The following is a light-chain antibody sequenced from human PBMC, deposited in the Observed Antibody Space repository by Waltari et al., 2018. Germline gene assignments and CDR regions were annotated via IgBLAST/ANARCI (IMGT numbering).Light chain of an antibody. CDR3: QQYYSTPVA. V-gene: IGKV4-1*01. CDR1: QSVLYSSNNKNF. J-gene: IGKJ1*01. Sequence: DIVMTQSPDSLAVSLGERATINCKSSQSVLYSSNNKNFLAWYQQKPGQPPKLLIYWASTRKSGVADRFGGGGSGTEFTLTISSLQAEDVAVYYCQQYYSTPVAFGQGTKVEIK. CDR2: WAS.